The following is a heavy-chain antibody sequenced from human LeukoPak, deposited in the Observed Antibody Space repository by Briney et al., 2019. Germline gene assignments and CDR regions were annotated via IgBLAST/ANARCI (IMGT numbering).Heavy chain of an antibody. J-gene: IGHJ4*02. CDR3: ATSLMTYYYGSGSYYALDY. Sequence: ASVKVSCKASGYTFTSYYMHWVRQAPGQGLEWMGWINTNTGNPTYAQGFTGRFVFSLDTSVSTAYLQISSLKAEDTAVYYCATSLMTYYYGSGSYYALDYWGQGTLVTVSS. V-gene: IGHV7-4-1*02. CDR1: GYTFTSYY. CDR2: INTNTGNP. D-gene: IGHD3-10*01.